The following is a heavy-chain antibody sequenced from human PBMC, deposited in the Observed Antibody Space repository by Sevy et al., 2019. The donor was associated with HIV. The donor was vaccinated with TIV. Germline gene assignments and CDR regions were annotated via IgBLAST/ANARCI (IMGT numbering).Heavy chain of an antibody. CDR3: ARRLAGWDAFDI. V-gene: IGHV3-21*01. CDR1: GFTFSNYK. CDR2: ISDSSNDI. J-gene: IGHJ3*02. Sequence: GGSLRLSCAASGFTFSNYKMNWVRQAPGKGLEWVSFISDSSNDIYYADSVKGRFTISRDNAKNSLYLQMNSLRAEDTAVYYCARRLAGWDAFDIWGQGTMVTVSS. D-gene: IGHD6-19*01.